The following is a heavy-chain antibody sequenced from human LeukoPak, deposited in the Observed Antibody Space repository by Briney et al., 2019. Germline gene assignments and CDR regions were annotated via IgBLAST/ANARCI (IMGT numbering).Heavy chain of an antibody. Sequence: GRSLRLSCAASGFTFSSYGMHWVRQAPGKGLEWVAVISYDENHKYYADSVKGRFTISRDNSKNTLYLQMNSLRVEDTAVYYCAKDPSFRTNYYYYYMDVWGKGTTVTISS. CDR3: AKDPSFRTNYYYYYMDV. CDR2: ISYDENHK. J-gene: IGHJ6*03. D-gene: IGHD1-1*01. CDR1: GFTFSSYG. V-gene: IGHV3-30*18.